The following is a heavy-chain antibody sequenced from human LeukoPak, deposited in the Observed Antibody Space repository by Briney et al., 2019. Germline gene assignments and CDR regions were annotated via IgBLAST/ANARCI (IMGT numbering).Heavy chain of an antibody. CDR1: GFTFSSYA. V-gene: IGHV3-23*01. Sequence: GGSLRLSCAASGFTFSSYAMTWVRQAPGKGLEWVSAISGSGGSTYYADSVKGRFTISRDNSKNTLFLQMNSLRAEDTAVYYCAKAPVTTCSGAYCYPFDYWGQGTLVTVSS. CDR2: ISGSGGST. J-gene: IGHJ4*02. CDR3: AKAPVTTCSGAYCYPFDY. D-gene: IGHD2-21*01.